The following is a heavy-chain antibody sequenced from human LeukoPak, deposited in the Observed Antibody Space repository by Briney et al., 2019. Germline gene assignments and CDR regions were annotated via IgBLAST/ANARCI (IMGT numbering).Heavy chain of an antibody. CDR3: ARGWKYDYAWGCHRPYYFDY. D-gene: IGHD3-16*01. V-gene: IGHV3-64*01. J-gene: IGHJ4*02. CDR1: GFSLSSYA. CDR2: ISTNGGST. Sequence: PGGSLRLSCAASGFSLSSYAMQWVRQAPGKGLEYVSGISTNGGSTYYANSVKGRFTMSRDNSKNTLFLQMGSLRPEDMAVYYCARGWKYDYAWGCHRPYYFDYWGQGTLVTVSS.